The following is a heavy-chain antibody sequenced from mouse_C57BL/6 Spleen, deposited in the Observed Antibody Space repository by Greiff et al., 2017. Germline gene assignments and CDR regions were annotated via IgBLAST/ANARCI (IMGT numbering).Heavy chain of an antibody. CDR2: IDPSDSET. CDR1: GYTFTSYW. V-gene: IGHV1-52*01. D-gene: IGHD2-4*01. CDR3: ARSGYYDYDWFAY. Sequence: QVQLQQPGAELVRPGSSVKLSCKASGYTFTSYWMHWVKQRPIQGLEWIGNIDPSDSETHYNQKFKDKATLTVDKSSSTAYMQLSSLTSEDSAVYYWARSGYYDYDWFAYWGQGTLVTVSA. J-gene: IGHJ3*01.